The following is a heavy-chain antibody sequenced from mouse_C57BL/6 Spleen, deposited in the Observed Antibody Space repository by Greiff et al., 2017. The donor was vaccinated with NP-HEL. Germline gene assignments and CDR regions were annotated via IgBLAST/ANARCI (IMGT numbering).Heavy chain of an antibody. Sequence: VQLVESGPGLVQPSQSLSITCTVSGFSLTSYGVHWVRQSPGKGLEWLGVIWSGGSTDYNAAFISRLSISKDNSKSQVFFKMNSLQADDTAIYYCARYSNYVEGYAMDYWGQGTSVTVSS. CDR3: ARYSNYVEGYAMDY. D-gene: IGHD2-5*01. CDR2: IWSGGST. CDR1: GFSLTSYG. J-gene: IGHJ4*01. V-gene: IGHV2-2*01.